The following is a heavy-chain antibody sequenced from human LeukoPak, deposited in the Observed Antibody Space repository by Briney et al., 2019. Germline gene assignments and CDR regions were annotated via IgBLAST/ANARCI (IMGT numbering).Heavy chain of an antibody. CDR3: ARHITVSYDAFDL. Sequence: SQTLSLTCTVSGGSIRSGNYYWSWIRQPAGKGLEWLGRIYNNGSTNYNPSLTSRVTISVDTSKTQFSLKLTSVTAADTAVYYCARHITVSYDAFDLWGRGTMVTVSS. CDR2: IYNNGST. J-gene: IGHJ3*01. V-gene: IGHV4-61*02. D-gene: IGHD6-19*01. CDR1: GGSIRSGNYY.